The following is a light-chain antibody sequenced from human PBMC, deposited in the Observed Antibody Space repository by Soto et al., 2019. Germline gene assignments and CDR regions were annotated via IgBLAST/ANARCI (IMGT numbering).Light chain of an antibody. Sequence: EIVMTQSPATLSVSPGERATLSCRASQSVSSNLAWYQQKPGQAPRLLIYGASTRATGIPARCSGSGSGTEFNLTISSLQSEDFAVYYCQQYNNWPCTFGQGTKLEIK. J-gene: IGKJ2*02. V-gene: IGKV3-15*01. CDR1: QSVSSN. CDR3: QQYNNWPCT. CDR2: GAS.